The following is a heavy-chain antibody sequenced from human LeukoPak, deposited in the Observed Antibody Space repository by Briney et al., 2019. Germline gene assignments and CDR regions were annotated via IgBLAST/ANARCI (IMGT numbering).Heavy chain of an antibody. Sequence: ASVKVSCKASGYTFTSYGISWVRQAPVQGLEWMGWISAYNGNTNYAQKLQGRVTMTTDTSTSKAYMELRSLRSDDTAVYYCAREWAAAGSDYWGQGTLVTVSS. CDR3: AREWAAAGSDY. V-gene: IGHV1-18*01. CDR2: ISAYNGNT. J-gene: IGHJ4*02. D-gene: IGHD6-13*01. CDR1: GYTFTSYG.